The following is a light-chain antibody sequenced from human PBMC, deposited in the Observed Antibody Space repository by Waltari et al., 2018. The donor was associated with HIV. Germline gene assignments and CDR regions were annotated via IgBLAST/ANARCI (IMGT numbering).Light chain of an antibody. CDR2: GNN. CDR3: AAWDDSLDGPV. Sequence: QPVLTQPPSASGTPGQRVIIPCSGSSPNIGRHAVSWYQHLPVATPPLLIFGNNQRSSGVPDRFSGSKSATSASLAISGLRSVDEADYSCAAWDDSLDGPVFGGGTKLTVL. V-gene: IGLV1-44*01. J-gene: IGLJ2*01. CDR1: SPNIGRHA.